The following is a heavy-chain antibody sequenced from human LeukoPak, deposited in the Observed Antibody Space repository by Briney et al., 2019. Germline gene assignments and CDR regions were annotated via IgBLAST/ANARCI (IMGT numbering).Heavy chain of an antibody. J-gene: IGHJ4*02. CDR2: INPNSGGT. D-gene: IGHD6-19*01. Sequence: GSPNVSCKASGYTFTGYYMHSMPQAPGQGLEWMGWINPNSGGTNYAQKFQGRVTMTRDTSISTAYMELSRLRSDDTAVYYCARGSSCWYKNVDYWGQGTLVTVSS. V-gene: IGHV1-2*02. CDR1: GYTFTGYY. CDR3: ARGSSCWYKNVDY.